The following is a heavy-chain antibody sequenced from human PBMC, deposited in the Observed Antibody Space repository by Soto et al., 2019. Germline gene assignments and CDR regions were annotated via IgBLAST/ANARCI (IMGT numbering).Heavy chain of an antibody. J-gene: IGHJ4*02. D-gene: IGHD3-10*01. Sequence: GGSLRLSCAASGFTFSSYAMSWVRQAPGKGLEWVSAISGSGGSTYYADSVKGRLTITRDNSKNTLYLQMNSLRAENTAVYYCAKSPYHNYGSGSYYNFDYWGQGTLVTVSS. CDR1: GFTFSSYA. CDR2: ISGSGGST. V-gene: IGHV3-23*01. CDR3: AKSPYHNYGSGSYYNFDY.